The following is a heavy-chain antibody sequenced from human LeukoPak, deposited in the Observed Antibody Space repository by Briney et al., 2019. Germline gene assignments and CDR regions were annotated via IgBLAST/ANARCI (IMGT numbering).Heavy chain of an antibody. CDR1: GYTFTGYY. CDR3: AGERYSSSWYPRRRKYNWFDP. V-gene: IGHV1-2*02. D-gene: IGHD6-13*01. Sequence: ASVKVSCKASGYTFTGYYMHWVRQAPGQGLEWMGWINPNSGGTNYAQKFQGRVTMTRDTSISTAYMELSRLRSDDTAVYYCAGERYSSSWYPRRRKYNWFDPWGQGTLVTVSS. J-gene: IGHJ5*02. CDR2: INPNSGGT.